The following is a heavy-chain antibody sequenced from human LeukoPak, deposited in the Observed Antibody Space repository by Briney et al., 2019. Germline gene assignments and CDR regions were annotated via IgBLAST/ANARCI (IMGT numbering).Heavy chain of an antibody. CDR3: ARRRYYDSTGYLD. CDR1: SGSISSSSYY. Sequence: SETLSLTCTISSGSISSSSYYWGWIRQPPGKGLEWIADIYYSGSTYYNPSLKSRVSISIDTSNDHFSLRLSSVTAADTALYYCARRRYYDSTGYLDWGQGTLVTVSS. D-gene: IGHD3-22*01. V-gene: IGHV4-39*02. J-gene: IGHJ1*01. CDR2: IYYSGST.